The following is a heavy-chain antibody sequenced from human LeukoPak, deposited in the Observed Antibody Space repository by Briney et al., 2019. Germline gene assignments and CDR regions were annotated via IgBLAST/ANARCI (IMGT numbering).Heavy chain of an antibody. V-gene: IGHV4-34*01. D-gene: IGHD6-19*01. Sequence: SETLSLTCAVYGGSFSGYYWSWIRQPPGKGLEWIGEINHSGSTNYNPSFKSRVTISVDTSKNQFSLKLSSVTAADTAVYHCARAETYSSGWYDPFFDYWGQGTLVTVST. CDR1: GGSFSGYY. J-gene: IGHJ4*02. CDR2: INHSGST. CDR3: ARAETYSSGWYDPFFDY.